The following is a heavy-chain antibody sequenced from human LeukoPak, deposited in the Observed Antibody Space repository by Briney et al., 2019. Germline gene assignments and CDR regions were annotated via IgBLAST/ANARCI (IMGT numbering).Heavy chain of an antibody. CDR3: TRDAAEGLHIMVRGVVDY. D-gene: IGHD3-10*01. Sequence: GGSLRLXCATSGFTFSSYSMNWDRQAPGKGLERVSSISSSGSYIFNADSVKGRFTISRDNARNSLYLQMNSLRAEDTAVYFCTRDAAEGLHIMVRGVVDYWGQGTLVTVSS. J-gene: IGHJ4*02. CDR1: GFTFSSYS. V-gene: IGHV3-21*01. CDR2: ISSSGSYI.